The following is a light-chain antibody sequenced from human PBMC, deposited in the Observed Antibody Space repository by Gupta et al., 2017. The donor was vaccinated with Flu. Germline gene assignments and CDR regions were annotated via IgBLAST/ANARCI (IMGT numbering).Light chain of an antibody. CDR2: GAS. CDR1: QRIGGSY. Sequence: GTLSLSPGERATLSCRASQRIGGSYLAWYQQRPGQAPRLLIYGASSRATGIPDRFSGSGSGTDFTLTISRLQPEDFAVYYCQQYGCSPRTFGQGTKLEIK. CDR3: QQYGCSPRT. V-gene: IGKV3-20*01. J-gene: IGKJ2*02.